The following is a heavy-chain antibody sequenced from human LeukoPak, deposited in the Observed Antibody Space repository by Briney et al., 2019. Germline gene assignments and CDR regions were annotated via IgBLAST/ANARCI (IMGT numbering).Heavy chain of an antibody. V-gene: IGHV4-34*01. J-gene: IGHJ3*02. CDR3: ARRRPVYYDSSGRGAFDI. Sequence: PSETLSLTCAVYGGSFSGYYWSWIRQPPGKGLEWIGESDHSGSTNYNPSLKSRVTISVDTSKNQFSLKLSSVTAADTAVYYCARRRPVYYDSSGRGAFDIWGQGTMVTVSS. D-gene: IGHD3-22*01. CDR2: SDHSGST. CDR1: GGSFSGYY.